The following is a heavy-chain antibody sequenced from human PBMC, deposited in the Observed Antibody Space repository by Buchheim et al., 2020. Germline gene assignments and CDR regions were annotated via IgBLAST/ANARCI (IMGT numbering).Heavy chain of an antibody. CDR2: INPSGGST. CDR1: GYTFTSYY. Sequence: QVQLVQSGAEVKKPGASVKVSCKASGYTFTSYYMHWVRQAPGQGLEWMGIINPSGGSTSYAQKFRGRVTMTRDTPPSTVYMELSILRSEDTTVYYCARDRRITIFGVPDYGPTFDYWGQGTL. CDR3: ARDRRITIFGVPDYGPTFDY. J-gene: IGHJ4*02. V-gene: IGHV1-46*01. D-gene: IGHD3-3*01.